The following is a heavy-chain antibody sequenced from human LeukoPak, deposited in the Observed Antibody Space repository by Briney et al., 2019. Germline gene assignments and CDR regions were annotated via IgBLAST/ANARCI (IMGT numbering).Heavy chain of an antibody. D-gene: IGHD3-10*02. Sequence: PGGSLRLSCAASGFTFSSHWMNWVRQAPGKGLEWVANINQDGSQTYYVDSVKGRFTISRDNAKNSLYLQMNSLRAEDTAVYYCAELGITMIGGVWGKGTTVTISS. J-gene: IGHJ6*04. CDR2: INQDGSQT. CDR1: GFTFSSHW. V-gene: IGHV3-7*01. CDR3: AELGITMIGGV.